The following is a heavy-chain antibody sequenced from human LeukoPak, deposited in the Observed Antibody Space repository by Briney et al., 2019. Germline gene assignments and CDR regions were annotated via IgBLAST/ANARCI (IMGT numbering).Heavy chain of an antibody. J-gene: IGHJ3*02. CDR1: GFTFSSYA. CDR2: ISYDGSNK. CDR3: AKTLRELSGGAFDI. V-gene: IGHV3-30-3*02. Sequence: GGSLRLSCAASGFTFSSYAMHWVRQAPCKGLEWVAVISYDGSNKYYADSVKGRFTISRDNSKNTLYLQMNSLRAEDTAVYYCAKTLRELSGGAFDIWGQGTMVTVSS. D-gene: IGHD1-26*01.